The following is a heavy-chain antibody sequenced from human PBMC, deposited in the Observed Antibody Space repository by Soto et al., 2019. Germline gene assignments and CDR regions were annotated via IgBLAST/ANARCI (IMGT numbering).Heavy chain of an antibody. CDR1: GYTFTSYG. CDR2: ISAYKGKK. Sequence: ASVKVSCKASGYTFTSYGISWVRQAPGQGLEWMGWISAYKGKKKYAQKNQGRVNMTTDTSTSISYMELRSLSSDDTAVYYCARVGYYYDSSGYYLSFDYWGQGTLVTVSS. J-gene: IGHJ4*02. D-gene: IGHD3-22*01. CDR3: ARVGYYYDSSGYYLSFDY. V-gene: IGHV1-18*01.